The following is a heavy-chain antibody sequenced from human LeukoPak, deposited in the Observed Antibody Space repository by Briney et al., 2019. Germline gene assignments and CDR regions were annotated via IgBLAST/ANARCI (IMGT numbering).Heavy chain of an antibody. CDR2: MNPNSGNT. CDR3: ARESLKGVFGSLRSNAFDI. V-gene: IGHV1-8*02. J-gene: IGHJ3*02. Sequence: ASVKVSCKASGYTFTGYYMHWVRQAPGQGLEWMGWMNPNSGNTGCAQKFQGRVTMTRNTSISTAYMELSSLRSEDTAVYYCARESLKGVFGSLRSNAFDIWGQGTMVTVSS. CDR1: GYTFTGYY. D-gene: IGHD3-10*01.